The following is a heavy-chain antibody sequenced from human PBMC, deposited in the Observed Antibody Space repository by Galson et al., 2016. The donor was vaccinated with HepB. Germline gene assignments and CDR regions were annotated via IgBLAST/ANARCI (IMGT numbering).Heavy chain of an antibody. D-gene: IGHD3-10*01. Sequence: SLRLSCAGSRFSYSDYSINWVRQAPGKGLEWVSYLSSTSTLIYYADSVKGRFTVSRDNAKNSLYLQMNSLRAEDTAVYYCVRDRHGYTYYGTLGIGYFDLWGRGTLVTVSS. J-gene: IGHJ2*01. CDR2: LSSTSTLI. CDR1: RFSYSDYS. V-gene: IGHV3-48*01. CDR3: VRDRHGYTYYGTLGIGYFDL.